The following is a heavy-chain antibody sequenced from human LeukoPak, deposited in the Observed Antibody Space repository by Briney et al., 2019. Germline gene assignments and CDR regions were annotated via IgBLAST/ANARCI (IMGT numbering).Heavy chain of an antibody. CDR3: AREGGGSYRRGYFDC. V-gene: IGHV3-74*01. CDR1: GFTFSSYW. Sequence: GSLRLSCAASGFTFSSYWMHWVRQAPGKGLVWVSRINSDGSSTSYADSVKGRFTISRDNAKNTLYLQMNSLRAEDTAVYYCAREGGGSYRRGYFDCWGQGTLVTVSS. CDR2: INSDGSST. D-gene: IGHD1-26*01. J-gene: IGHJ4*02.